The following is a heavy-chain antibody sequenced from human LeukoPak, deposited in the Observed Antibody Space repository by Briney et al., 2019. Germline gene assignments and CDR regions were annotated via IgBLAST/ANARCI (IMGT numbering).Heavy chain of an antibody. J-gene: IGHJ4*02. Sequence: SQTLSLTCTVSGGSISSGDYYWSWIRQPPGKGLEWIGYIYYSGSTYYNPSLKSRVTISVDTSKNQFSLKLSSVTAADTAVYYCARLRFLEWLFLYCLDYWGQGTLVTVSS. V-gene: IGHV4-30-4*08. CDR2: IYYSGST. D-gene: IGHD3-3*01. CDR1: GGSISSGDYY. CDR3: ARLRFLEWLFLYCLDY.